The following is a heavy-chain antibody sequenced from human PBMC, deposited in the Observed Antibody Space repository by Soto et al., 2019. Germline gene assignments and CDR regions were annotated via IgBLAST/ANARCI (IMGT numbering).Heavy chain of an antibody. CDR1: GYSITNTNW. CDR3: ARSHYDDGLDV. CDR2: IYHSGRT. J-gene: IGHJ3*01. V-gene: IGHV4-28*01. Sequence: QVQLQESGPGLVKPSDTLSLTCAVSGYSITNTNWWTWVRQPPGKGLEWIGYIYHSGRTYYNPSLESRVPMSVDTSQNQFSLKLSSVTAVDTVVYYWARSHYDDGLDVWGRGTMVTVSS. D-gene: IGHD3-22*01.